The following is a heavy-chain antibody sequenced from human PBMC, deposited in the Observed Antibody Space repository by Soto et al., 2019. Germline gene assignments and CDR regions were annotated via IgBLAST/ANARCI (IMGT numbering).Heavy chain of an antibody. Sequence: GLSLRLSCAASGFTFSSYAMSWFRQAPGKGLEWVSAISGSGGSTYYADSVKGRFTISRDNSKNTLYLQMNSLRAEDTAVYYCAKDLGYSDSSGYDWIDPGGQGTLVTV. CDR2: ISGSGGST. CDR1: GFTFSSYA. D-gene: IGHD3-22*01. V-gene: IGHV3-23*01. CDR3: AKDLGYSDSSGYDWIDP. J-gene: IGHJ5*02.